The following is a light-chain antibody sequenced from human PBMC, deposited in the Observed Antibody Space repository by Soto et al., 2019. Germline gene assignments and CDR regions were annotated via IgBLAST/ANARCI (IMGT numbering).Light chain of an antibody. CDR2: GAS. J-gene: IGKJ5*01. CDR3: QQYGSSPGIT. Sequence: EIVLTQSPGTLSLSPGERATLYCRASQSVSSSYLAWYQQKPGQAPRLLIYGASGRATGIPDRFSGSGSGTDFTLTISRLEPEDFAVYYCQQYGSSPGITFGQGTRLEIK. CDR1: QSVSSSY. V-gene: IGKV3-20*01.